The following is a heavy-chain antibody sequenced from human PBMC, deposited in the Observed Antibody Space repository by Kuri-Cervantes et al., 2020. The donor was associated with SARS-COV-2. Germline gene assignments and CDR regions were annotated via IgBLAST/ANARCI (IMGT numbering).Heavy chain of an antibody. CDR1: GFTFSSYA. Sequence: GESLKISCAASGFTFSSYAMSWVRQAPGKGLEWVSAISGSGGSTYYADSVKGRFTISRDNSKNTLYLQMNSLRAEDTAVYYCTTGYGSSWYLFHYYYYYMDVWGKGTTVTVSS. D-gene: IGHD6-13*01. V-gene: IGHV3-23*01. CDR3: TTGYGSSWYLFHYYYYYMDV. J-gene: IGHJ6*03. CDR2: ISGSGGST.